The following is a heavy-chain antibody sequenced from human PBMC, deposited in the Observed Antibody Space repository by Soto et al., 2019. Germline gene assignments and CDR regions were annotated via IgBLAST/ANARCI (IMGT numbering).Heavy chain of an antibody. V-gene: IGHV3-7*04. J-gene: IGHJ4*02. CDR2: IKQDGSKK. CDR3: ARGAYCGGDGFHHFDF. CDR1: GFTFSTYW. Sequence: GGSLRLSCAASGFTFSTYWMSWVRQTPGKGLEWVANIKQDGSKKHYVDSVKGRFSLSRDNAKNSLYLQMNSLSAEDTAVYYCARGAYCGGDGFHHFDFWGQGTLVTVSS. D-gene: IGHD2-21*02.